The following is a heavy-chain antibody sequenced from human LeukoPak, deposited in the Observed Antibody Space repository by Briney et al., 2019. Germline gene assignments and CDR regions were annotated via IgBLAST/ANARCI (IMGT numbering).Heavy chain of an antibody. J-gene: IGHJ4*01. Sequence: SQTLSLTCGISVDSVSSSSAAWNWIRQSPSRGLEWLGRTYHRSKWYNDFAVSVKSRITINPDTSKNQFSLQLSSVTPEDTALYYCARDSVQLDHAIDYWGQGTLVTVSS. D-gene: IGHD1-1*01. CDR2: TYHRSKWYN. CDR3: ARDSVQLDHAIDY. CDR1: VDSVSSSSAA. V-gene: IGHV6-1*01.